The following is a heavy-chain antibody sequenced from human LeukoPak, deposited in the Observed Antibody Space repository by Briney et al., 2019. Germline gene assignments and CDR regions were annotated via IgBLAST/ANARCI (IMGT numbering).Heavy chain of an antibody. CDR2: ISYDGSNK. Sequence: GGSLRLSCAASGFTISTNAMHWVRQAPGKGLEWVAAISYDGSNKYYADSVKGRLTISRENSKDTLYLQMNSLRAEDTAVYYCARDVVATKYYYGMDVWGQGTTVTVSS. V-gene: IGHV3-30-3*01. D-gene: IGHD5-12*01. J-gene: IGHJ6*02. CDR1: GFTISTNA. CDR3: ARDVVATKYYYGMDV.